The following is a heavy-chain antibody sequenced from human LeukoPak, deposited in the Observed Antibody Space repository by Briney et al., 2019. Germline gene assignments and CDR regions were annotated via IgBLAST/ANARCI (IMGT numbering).Heavy chain of an antibody. J-gene: IGHJ4*02. D-gene: IGHD4-17*01. V-gene: IGHV4-34*01. CDR2: INHSGST. CDR3: AIRAGDYGRGYFDY. CDR1: GGSFSGYY. Sequence: PSETLSLTCAVYGGSFSGYYWSWIRQPPGKGLEWIGEINHSGSTNYNPSPKSRVTISVDTSKNQFSLKLSSVTAADTAVYYCAIRAGDYGRGYFDYWGQGTLVTVSS.